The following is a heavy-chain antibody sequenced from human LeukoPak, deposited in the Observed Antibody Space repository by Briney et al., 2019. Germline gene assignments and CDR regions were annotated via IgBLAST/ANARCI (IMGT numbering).Heavy chain of an antibody. CDR3: ARWARGGVVVAATPRTYFDY. V-gene: IGHV4-34*01. CDR1: GGSFSGYY. CDR2: INHSGST. J-gene: IGHJ4*02. Sequence: PSETLSLTCAVYGGSFSGYYWSWIRQPPGKGLEWIGEINHSGSTNYNPSLKSRVTISVDTSKNQFSLKLSSVTAADTAVYYCARWARGGVVVAATPRTYFDYWGQGTLVTVSS. D-gene: IGHD2-15*01.